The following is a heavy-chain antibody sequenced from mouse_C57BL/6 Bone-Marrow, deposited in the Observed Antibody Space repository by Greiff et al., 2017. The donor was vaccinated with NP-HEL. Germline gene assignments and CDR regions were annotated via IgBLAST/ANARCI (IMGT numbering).Heavy chain of an antibody. Sequence: EVKLVESGGGLVQPGGSLSLSCAASGFTFTDYYMSWVRQPPGKALEWLGFIRNKANGYTTEYSASVKGRFTISRDNSQSIIYLQMNALRAEDSATYYCARSIYYDYADDPFYAMDYGGQGTSVTVSS. V-gene: IGHV7-3*01. D-gene: IGHD2-4*01. CDR2: IRNKANGYTT. CDR1: GFTFTDYY. CDR3: ARSIYYDYADDPFYAMDY. J-gene: IGHJ4*01.